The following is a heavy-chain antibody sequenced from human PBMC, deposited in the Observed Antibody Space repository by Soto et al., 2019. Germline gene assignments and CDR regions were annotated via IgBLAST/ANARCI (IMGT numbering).Heavy chain of an antibody. CDR2: INPNSGGT. CDR3: ARDQSPSSGWPGMDV. J-gene: IGHJ6*02. Sequence: GASVKVSCKASGYTFTDYYMHWVRQAPGQGLEWMGWINPNSGGTNYAQKFQGRVTMTRDTSISTAYMELNGLRSDDTAVYYCARDQSPSSGWPGMDVWGQGTTVTVSS. D-gene: IGHD6-19*01. V-gene: IGHV1-2*02. CDR1: GYTFTDYY.